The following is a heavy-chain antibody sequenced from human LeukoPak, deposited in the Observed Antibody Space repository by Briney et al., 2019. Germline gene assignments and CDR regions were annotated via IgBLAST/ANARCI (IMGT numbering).Heavy chain of an antibody. J-gene: IGHJ4*02. V-gene: IGHV4-61*01. CDR3: ARAGSTGGY. CDR2: IHYSGST. CDR1: GGSVSVGNYY. D-gene: IGHD1-1*01. Sequence: SETLSLTCTVSGGSVSVGNYYCSWIRQSPGKGLEWIGYIHYSGSTVYNPSLKSRVTMSIDTSKNQFSPNLSSVTAADTAVYYCARAGSTGGYWGQGTLVTVSS.